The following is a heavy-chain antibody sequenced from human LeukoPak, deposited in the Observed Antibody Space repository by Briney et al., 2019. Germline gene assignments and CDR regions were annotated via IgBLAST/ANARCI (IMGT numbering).Heavy chain of an antibody. CDR3: ATLSMITFGGVIDQVDY. CDR1: GYTLTELS. CDR2: FDPEDGET. J-gene: IGHJ4*02. V-gene: IGHV1-24*01. D-gene: IGHD3-16*02. Sequence: GASVKVSCKVSGYTLTELSMHWVRQAPGKGLEWMGGFDPEDGETIYAQKFQGRVTMTEDTSTDTGYMELSSLRSEDTAVYYCATLSMITFGGVIDQVDYWGQGTLVTVSS.